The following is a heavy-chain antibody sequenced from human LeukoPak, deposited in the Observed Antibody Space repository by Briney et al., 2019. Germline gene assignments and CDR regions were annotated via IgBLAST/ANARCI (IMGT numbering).Heavy chain of an antibody. D-gene: IGHD3-16*02. CDR2: IYHSGST. V-gene: IGHV4-30-2*01. Sequence: PSETLSLTCAVSGGSISSGGYSWSWIRQPPGKGLEWIGYIYHSGSTYYNPSLKSRVTISVDRSKNQFSLKLSSVTAADTAVYYCARQLLDYDYVWGSYRPSFDYRGQGTLVSVSS. CDR3: ARQLLDYDYVWGSYRPSFDY. CDR1: GGSISSGGYS. J-gene: IGHJ4*02.